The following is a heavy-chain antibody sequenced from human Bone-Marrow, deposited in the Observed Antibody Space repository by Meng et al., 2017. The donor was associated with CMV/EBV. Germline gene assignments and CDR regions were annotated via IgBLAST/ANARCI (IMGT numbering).Heavy chain of an antibody. J-gene: IGHJ6*02. V-gene: IGHV3-13*01. D-gene: IGHD6-6*01. CDR3: ARGPLYSISSGTYYFGMDV. CDR2: IGTAGDT. CDR1: GFTFSSYS. Sequence: GESLKISCAASGFTFSSYSMNWVRQAPGKGLEWVSAIGTAGDTYYPGSVKGQFTISRENAKNSLYLQMNSLRAGDTAAYYCARGPLYSISSGTYYFGMDVWGQGTTVTVSS.